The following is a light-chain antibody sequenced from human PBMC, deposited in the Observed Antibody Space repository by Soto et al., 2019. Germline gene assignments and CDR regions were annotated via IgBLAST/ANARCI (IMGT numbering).Light chain of an antibody. CDR1: QGIAPY. CDR2: ATS. CDR3: QKYNTAPLT. J-gene: IGKJ4*01. Sequence: DVQMTQSPSSLSAFIGDRDTITCRASQGIAPYLAWFQQKPGQVPKLLIHATSTSHSGVPSRFSSSGAGTDFTLTSNSLQAEYVGTYYCQKYNTAPLTFGGGTKLEIK. V-gene: IGKV1-27*01.